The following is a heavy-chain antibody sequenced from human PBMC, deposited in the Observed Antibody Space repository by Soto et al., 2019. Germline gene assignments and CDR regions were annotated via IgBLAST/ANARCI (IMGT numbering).Heavy chain of an antibody. V-gene: IGHV4-39*01. D-gene: IGHD3-22*01. CDR3: ARLDSSGALDH. CDR1: GGSIITSSYD. J-gene: IGHJ4*02. Sequence: QLQLLESGPGLVKPSETLFLSCTVSGGSIITSSYDWDWIRQPPGKGLEWIGSIYNLDNTYYSPSPKSRLTIPLDTPKNPFSLNVNSVTAAYAAFYDCARLDSSGALDHWGRGTLLTVSS. CDR2: IYNLDNT.